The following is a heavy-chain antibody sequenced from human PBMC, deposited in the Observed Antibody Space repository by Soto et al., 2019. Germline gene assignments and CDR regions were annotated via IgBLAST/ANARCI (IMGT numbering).Heavy chain of an antibody. CDR2: IYYNGSP. CDR1: GVSISSYY. V-gene: IGHV4-59*13. CDR3: ARAGGYNYAYDF. Sequence: SETLSLTCTVSGVSISSYYWVWIRQPPGKRLEWIGYIYYNGSPKYNPSLKSRVSISIGPSNNHFSLNLYSVTAADTAVYFCARAGGYNYAYDFWGQGTLVTVSS. D-gene: IGHD5-18*01. J-gene: IGHJ4*02.